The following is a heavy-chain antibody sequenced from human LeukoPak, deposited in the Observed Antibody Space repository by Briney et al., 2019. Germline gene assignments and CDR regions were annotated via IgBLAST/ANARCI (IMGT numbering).Heavy chain of an antibody. CDR1: GGSTSSYY. CDR3: ARRNPYDSSGYYYGASNYYYMDV. Sequence: SETLSLTCTVSGGSTSSYYWSWIRQPPGKGLEWIGYIYYSGSTNYNPSLKSRVTISVDTSKNQFSLKLSSVTAADTAVYYCARRNPYDSSGYYYGASNYYYMDVWGKGTTVTVSS. D-gene: IGHD3-22*01. V-gene: IGHV4-59*01. J-gene: IGHJ6*03. CDR2: IYYSGST.